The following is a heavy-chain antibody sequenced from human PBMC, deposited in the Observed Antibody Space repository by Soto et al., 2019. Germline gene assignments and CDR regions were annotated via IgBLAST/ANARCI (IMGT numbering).Heavy chain of an antibody. J-gene: IGHJ6*02. D-gene: IGHD6-19*01. CDR3: ARISGWYGRDYYYGMDV. CDR1: GGSISSSSYY. CDR2: IYYSGST. V-gene: IGHV4-39*01. Sequence: SVTLSLTCTVSGGSISSSSYYWGWIRQPPGKGLEWIGSIYYSGSTYYNPSLKSRVTISVDTSKNQFSLKLSSVTAADTAVYYCARISGWYGRDYYYGMDVWGQGTTVTVSS.